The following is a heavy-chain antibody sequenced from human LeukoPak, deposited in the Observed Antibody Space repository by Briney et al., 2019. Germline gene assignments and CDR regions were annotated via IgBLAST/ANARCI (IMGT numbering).Heavy chain of an antibody. J-gene: IGHJ3*02. CDR3: AKEGQYCSSTSCYNPTNAFDI. CDR2: IRYDGSNK. Sequence: GGSLRLSCAASRFTFSSYGMHWVRQAPGKGLEWVAFIRYDGSNKYYADSVKGRFTISRDNSKNTLYLQMNSLRAEDTAVYYCAKEGQYCSSTSCYNPTNAFDIWGQGTMVSVSS. CDR1: RFTFSSYG. V-gene: IGHV3-30*02. D-gene: IGHD2-2*02.